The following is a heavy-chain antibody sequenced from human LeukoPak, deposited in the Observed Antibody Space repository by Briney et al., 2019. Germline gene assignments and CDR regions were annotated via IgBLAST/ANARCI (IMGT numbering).Heavy chain of an antibody. CDR1: GGTFSSYA. D-gene: IGHD6-19*01. CDR2: IIPIFGTA. V-gene: IGHV1-69*13. Sequence: ASVKVSCTASGGTFSSYAISWVRQAPGQGLEWMGGIIPIFGTANYAQKFQGRVTITADESTSTAYMELSSLRSEDTAVYYCAREAVAGHNWFDPWGQGTLVTVSS. CDR3: AREAVAGHNWFDP. J-gene: IGHJ5*02.